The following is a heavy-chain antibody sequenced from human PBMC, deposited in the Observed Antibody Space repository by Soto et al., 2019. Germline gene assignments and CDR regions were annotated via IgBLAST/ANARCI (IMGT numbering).Heavy chain of an antibody. D-gene: IGHD3-22*01. J-gene: IGHJ5*02. CDR2: MYKGGSI. Sequence: SETLSLTCRVSGGSIIDYYWSWILQPPGKRLEWIGYMYKGGSINYNPSLKSRVTFSVDTSKNQFSLKLSSVTAADTAVYYCARSYYDRSGYAVDPWGQGTLVA. CDR1: GGSIIDYY. CDR3: ARSYYDRSGYAVDP. V-gene: IGHV4-4*09.